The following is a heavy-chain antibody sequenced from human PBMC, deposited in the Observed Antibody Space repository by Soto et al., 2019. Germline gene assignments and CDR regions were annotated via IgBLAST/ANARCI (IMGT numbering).Heavy chain of an antibody. J-gene: IGHJ4*02. CDR2: IYYSGST. CDR3: AYDSSGYYYFDD. CDR1: GGSISSGGYY. Sequence: SETLSLTCTVSGGSISSGGYYWSWIRQHPGKGLEWIGYIYYSGSTYYNPSLKSRVTISVDTSKNQFSLKLSSVTAADTAVYFWAYDSSGYYYFDDWGQGTLVTVSS. V-gene: IGHV4-31*03. D-gene: IGHD3-22*01.